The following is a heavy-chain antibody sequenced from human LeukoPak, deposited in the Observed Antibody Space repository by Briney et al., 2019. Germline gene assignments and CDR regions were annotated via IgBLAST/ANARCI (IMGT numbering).Heavy chain of an antibody. CDR3: ARGRRGHSYGYSYDY. D-gene: IGHD5-18*01. CDR2: IIPIFGTA. J-gene: IGHJ4*02. CDR1: GGTFSSYA. Sequence: GASVKVSCKASGGTFSSYAISWVRQAPGQGLEWMGGIIPIFGTANYAQKFQGRVTITADESTSTAYMELSSLRSEDTAAYYCARGRRGHSYGYSYDYWGQGTLVTVSS. V-gene: IGHV1-69*13.